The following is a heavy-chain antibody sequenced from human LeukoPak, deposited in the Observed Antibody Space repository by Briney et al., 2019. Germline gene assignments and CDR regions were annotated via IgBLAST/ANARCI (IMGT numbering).Heavy chain of an antibody. V-gene: IGHV4-4*02. Sequence: PSGTLSLTCAVSGGSISSGNRWSWVRQPPGRGLEWIGEIYHRGSTYYNPSLKSRVTISVDTSKNQFSLKLSSVTAADTAVYFCARQTRRQQLVPGGRSSYYYMDVWGTRTTVTISS. CDR1: GGSISSGNR. CDR2: IYHRGST. D-gene: IGHD6-13*01. J-gene: IGHJ6*03. CDR3: ARQTRRQQLVPGGRSSYYYMDV.